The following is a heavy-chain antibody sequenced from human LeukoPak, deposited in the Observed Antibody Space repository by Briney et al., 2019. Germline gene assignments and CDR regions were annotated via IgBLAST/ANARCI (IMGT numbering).Heavy chain of an antibody. J-gene: IGHJ6*04. CDR3: AILEAYCSSTSCYPTDV. CDR1: GYTFTGYY. CDR2: INPNSGDT. Sequence: ASVKVSCKASGYTFTGYYMHWVRQAPGQGLEWMGWINPNSGDTNYAQKFQGRVTMTRDTSISTAYMELGRLRSDDTAVYYCAILEAYCSSTSCYPTDVWGKGTTVTVSS. D-gene: IGHD2-2*01. V-gene: IGHV1-2*02.